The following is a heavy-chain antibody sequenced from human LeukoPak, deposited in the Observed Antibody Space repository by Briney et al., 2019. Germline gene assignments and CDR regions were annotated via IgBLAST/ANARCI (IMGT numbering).Heavy chain of an antibody. CDR3: ARDRPNSYQPGGY. CDR2: TSYDGGDK. Sequence: PGRSLRLSCAASGFAFSTYAMHWVRQAPGKGLEWLAFTSYDGGDKYYAESVKGRFTISRDNSKNTLYLQMNSLRADDTAVYYCARDRPNSYQPGGYWGQGTLVTVSS. D-gene: IGHD2-2*01. V-gene: IGHV3-30*04. J-gene: IGHJ4*02. CDR1: GFAFSTYA.